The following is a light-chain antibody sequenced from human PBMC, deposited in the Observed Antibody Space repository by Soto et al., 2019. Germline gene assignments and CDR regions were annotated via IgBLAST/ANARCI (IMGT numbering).Light chain of an antibody. CDR3: QQYNNWPYT. CDR2: GAA. CDR1: QSVSSN. V-gene: IGKV3-15*01. J-gene: IGKJ2*01. Sequence: EIVMTQSPATLSVSPGERATLSCRASQSVSSNLAWYQQKPGQAPRLLIYGAATRATGSPAGFSGSGSGTEFTLTMSSLHSEDFAVYYCQQYNNWPYTFGQGTKREIK.